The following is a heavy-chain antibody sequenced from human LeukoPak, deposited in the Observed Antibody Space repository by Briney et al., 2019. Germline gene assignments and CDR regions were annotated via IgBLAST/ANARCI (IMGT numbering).Heavy chain of an antibody. CDR2: IYHSGST. D-gene: IGHD7-27*01. CDR1: GYSISSGHY. J-gene: IGHJ3*01. Sequence: PSETLSLTCTVSGYSISSGHYWGWIRQPPGKGLEWIGSIYHSGSTYYNPSLKSRVTVSVDTSKNQFSLKLTSVTAADTAVYYCARVVNWGSPDAFDVWGQGTMITVSS. V-gene: IGHV4-38-2*02. CDR3: ARVVNWGSPDAFDV.